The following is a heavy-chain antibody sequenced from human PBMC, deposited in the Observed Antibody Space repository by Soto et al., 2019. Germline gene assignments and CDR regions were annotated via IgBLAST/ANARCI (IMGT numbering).Heavy chain of an antibody. D-gene: IGHD3-10*01. Sequence: QVQLVQSGAETKKPGSSVKVSCQSSGGTFNTYAMNWVRQAPGQGPEWMGDISPMFGAANYAPKFQGRVTLTADESTGTSYMQLSSLTSEDTALYFCAREVQVHTPAFVYWGQGTLVTVSS. CDR3: AREVQVHTPAFVY. CDR1: GGTFNTYA. V-gene: IGHV1-69*19. J-gene: IGHJ4*02. CDR2: ISPMFGAA.